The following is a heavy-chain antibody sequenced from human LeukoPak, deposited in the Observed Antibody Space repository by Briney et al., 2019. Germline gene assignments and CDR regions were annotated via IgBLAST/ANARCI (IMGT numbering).Heavy chain of an antibody. Sequence: ASVKVSCKTSGYTFSKYIISWVRQAPGQGLEWMGWISAYNGDTNYAQRFKGRVTMTTDTSTSTAYMDLRTLRSDDTAIYYCARGEYCSGGACYFRVSNWFDPWGQGTLITVSS. V-gene: IGHV1-18*01. CDR3: ARGEYCSGGACYFRVSNWFDP. CDR1: GYTFSKYI. J-gene: IGHJ5*02. D-gene: IGHD2-15*01. CDR2: ISAYNGDT.